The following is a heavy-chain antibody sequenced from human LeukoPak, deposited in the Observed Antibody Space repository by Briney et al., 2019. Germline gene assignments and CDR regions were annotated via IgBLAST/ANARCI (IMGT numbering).Heavy chain of an antibody. Sequence: GESLKISWKGSGYSFTGYWIAWVRQMPGKGLEWMGIIYPHDSETRYSPSFQGQVTISADKSISTAYLQWSSLKASDTAMYYCAGGTVTTTNFDYWGQGTLVTVSS. CDR3: AGGTVTTTNFDY. CDR1: GYSFTGYW. CDR2: IYPHDSET. D-gene: IGHD4-11*01. V-gene: IGHV5-51*01. J-gene: IGHJ4*02.